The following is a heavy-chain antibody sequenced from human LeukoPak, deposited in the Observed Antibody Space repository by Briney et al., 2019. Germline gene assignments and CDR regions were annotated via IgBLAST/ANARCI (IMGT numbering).Heavy chain of an antibody. Sequence: GGSLRLSCAASGFTFSSYSMNWVRQAPGKGLEWVSSISSSSSYIYYADSVKGRFTISRDNAKNSLYLQMNSLRAEDTAVYYCARDRALDGYNFGWFDPWGQGTLVTVSS. D-gene: IGHD5-24*01. CDR3: ARDRALDGYNFGWFDP. CDR2: ISSSSSYI. CDR1: GFTFSSYS. V-gene: IGHV3-21*01. J-gene: IGHJ5*02.